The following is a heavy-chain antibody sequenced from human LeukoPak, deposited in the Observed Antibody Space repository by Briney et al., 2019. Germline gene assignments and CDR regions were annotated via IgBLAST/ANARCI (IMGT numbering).Heavy chain of an antibody. D-gene: IGHD6-6*01. V-gene: IGHV3-23*01. Sequence: SGGSLRLSCAASGFTFSSYAMSWVRQAPGKGLEWVSAISGSGGSTYYADSVKGRFTISRDNSKNTLYLQMNSLRAEDTAVYYCAKDREQAKVGRIAARPYWGQGTLVTVSS. CDR2: ISGSGGST. CDR3: AKDREQAKVGRIAARPY. CDR1: GFTFSSYA. J-gene: IGHJ4*02.